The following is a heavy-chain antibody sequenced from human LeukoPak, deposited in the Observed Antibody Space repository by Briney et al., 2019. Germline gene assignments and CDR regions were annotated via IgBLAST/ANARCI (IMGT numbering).Heavy chain of an antibody. CDR3: ASDSSGYFGP. D-gene: IGHD3-22*01. CDR2: ISNTGGAK. J-gene: IGHJ5*02. V-gene: IGHV3-11*01. CDR1: GFTFSDYY. Sequence: GGSLRLSCAASGFTFSDYYMNRLRQSPGRGLEWLSYISNTGGAKCYSDSVRGRFTISRDNAKNSVYLEMNSLRAEDTAVYFCASDSSGYFGPWGQGTLVTVSS.